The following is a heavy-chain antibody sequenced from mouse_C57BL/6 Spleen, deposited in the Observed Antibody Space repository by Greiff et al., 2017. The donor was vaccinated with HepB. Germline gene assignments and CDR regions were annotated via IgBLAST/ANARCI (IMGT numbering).Heavy chain of an antibody. V-gene: IGHV1-59*01. CDR3: ARGITTVAYFDY. D-gene: IGHD1-1*01. CDR2: IDPSDSYT. CDR1: GYTFTSYW. J-gene: IGHJ2*01. Sequence: QVQLQQPGAELVRPGTSVKLSCKASGYTFTSYWMHWVKQRPGQGLEWIGVIDPSDSYTNYNQKFKGKATSTVDTSSSTAYMQLSSLTSEDSAVYYCARGITTVAYFDYWGQGTTLTVSS.